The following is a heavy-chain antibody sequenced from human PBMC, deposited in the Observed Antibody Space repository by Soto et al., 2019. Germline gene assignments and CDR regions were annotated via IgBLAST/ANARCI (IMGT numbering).Heavy chain of an antibody. J-gene: IGHJ4*02. CDR2: IWYDGSKK. CDR3: AGHGTNAETVGTFDY. CDR1: GFTFSSYG. V-gene: IGHV3-33*01. Sequence: QVQLVESGGGVVQPGGSLRLSCAASGFTFSSYGMRWVRQAPGKGLEWVAVIWYDGSKKYYADSVKSRFTISRDNSKNTLYLQMTSLRAEDTAVYYCAGHGTNAETVGTFDYWGQGTLVTVSS. D-gene: IGHD1-1*01.